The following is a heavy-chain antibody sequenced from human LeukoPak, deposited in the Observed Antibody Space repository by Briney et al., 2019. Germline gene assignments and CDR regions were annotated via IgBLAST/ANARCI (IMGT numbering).Heavy chain of an antibody. J-gene: IGHJ4*02. CDR2: ISGSDGSS. D-gene: IGHD3-3*01. CDR3: ASAYYDFWTGYSYFEY. CDR1: GFTFSNYA. Sequence: PGGSLRLSCAASGFTFSNYAMSWVRQAPGKGLEWVSAISGSDGSSFHADSVKGRFAISRDNSKNTLYLQVNSLRAEDTAVYYCASAYYDFWTGYSYFEYWGQGILVTVSS. V-gene: IGHV3-23*01.